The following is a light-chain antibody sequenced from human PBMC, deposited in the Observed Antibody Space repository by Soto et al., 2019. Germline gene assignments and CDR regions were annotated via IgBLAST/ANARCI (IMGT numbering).Light chain of an antibody. Sequence: AIQLTQSPSSLSASVGDRVTINCRASQGIRNDLGWYQQKPGKAPKLLIYAASSLQSGVPSRFSGSWSGTECTLTISSLQSEDVAVYYCQQYNNWPFTLGQGTRLEIK. CDR2: AAS. J-gene: IGKJ5*01. V-gene: IGKV1-6*01. CDR1: QGIRND. CDR3: QQYNNWPFT.